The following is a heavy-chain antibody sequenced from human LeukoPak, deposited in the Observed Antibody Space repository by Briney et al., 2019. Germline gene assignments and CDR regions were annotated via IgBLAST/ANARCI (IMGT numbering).Heavy chain of an antibody. CDR1: GDSISSYY. CDR3: ARGPSGSRFDY. J-gene: IGHJ4*02. Sequence: PSETLSLTCTVSGDSISSYYWSWIRQPAGKGLEWIGRVYTSGSTNYNPSLKSRVTMSVDTSKNQFSLKLNSVTAADTAMYYCARGPSGSRFDYWGQGTLVTVSS. CDR2: VYTSGST. V-gene: IGHV4-4*07. D-gene: IGHD3-10*01.